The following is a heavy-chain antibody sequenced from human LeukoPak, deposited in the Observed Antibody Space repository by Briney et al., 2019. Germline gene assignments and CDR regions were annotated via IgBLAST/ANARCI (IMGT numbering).Heavy chain of an antibody. D-gene: IGHD1-26*01. J-gene: IGHJ4*02. CDR3: AKDTELLPLYYFDY. V-gene: IGHV3-30-3*01. CDR2: ISYDGSNK. CDR1: GFTFSSYA. Sequence: GRSLRLSCAASGFTFSSYAMHWVRQAPGKGLEWVAVISYDGSNKYYADSVKGRFTISRDNSKNTLYLQMNSLRAEDTAVYYCAKDTELLPLYYFDYWGQGTLVTVSS.